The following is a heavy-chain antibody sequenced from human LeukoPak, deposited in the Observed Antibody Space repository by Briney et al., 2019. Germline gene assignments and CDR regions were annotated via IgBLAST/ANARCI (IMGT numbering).Heavy chain of an antibody. J-gene: IGHJ4*02. CDR3: AKAFRLGELSTY. Sequence: GGTLRLSCAASGFTFSSYAMSWVRQAPGKGLEWVSAISGSGGSTYYADSVKGRFTISRDNSKNTLYLQMNSLRAEDTAVYYCAKAFRLGELSTYWGQGTLVTVSS. CDR2: ISGSGGST. D-gene: IGHD3-16*02. V-gene: IGHV3-23*01. CDR1: GFTFSSYA.